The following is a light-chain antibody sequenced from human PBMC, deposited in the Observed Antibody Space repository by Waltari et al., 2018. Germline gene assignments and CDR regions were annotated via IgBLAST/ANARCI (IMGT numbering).Light chain of an antibody. V-gene: IGLV1-44*01. Sequence: QSVLTQPPSASGTPGQRVTISCSGIGSNIGSNSVHWFQQVPGTAPKLLIYSNNQWPSGVPDRFSGSKSGTSASLAISGLQSEDEADYYCAAWDDSLNGYVFGTGTKVTVL. CDR3: AAWDDSLNGYV. CDR1: GSNIGSNS. J-gene: IGLJ1*01. CDR2: SNN.